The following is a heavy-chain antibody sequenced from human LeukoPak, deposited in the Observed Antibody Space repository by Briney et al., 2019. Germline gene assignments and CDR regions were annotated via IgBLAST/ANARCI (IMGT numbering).Heavy chain of an antibody. CDR2: IYYSGST. D-gene: IGHD3-22*01. J-gene: IGHJ4*02. V-gene: IGHV4-59*01. CDR1: GGSISSYY. CDR3: ARESGGYDSSGYPFDY. Sequence: SETLSLTCTVSGGSISSYYWSWIRQPPGKGLEWIGYIYYSGSTNYNPSLKSRVTISVDTSKNQFSLKLSSVTAADTAVYYCARESGGYDSSGYPFDYWGQGTLVTVSS.